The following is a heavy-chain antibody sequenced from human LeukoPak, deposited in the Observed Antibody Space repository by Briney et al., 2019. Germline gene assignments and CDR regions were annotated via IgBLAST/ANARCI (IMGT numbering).Heavy chain of an antibody. Sequence: ASLKVSCKASGYTFTSYDINWVRQATGQGLEWMGWMNPNSGNTGYAQKFQDRVTMTRNTSINTAYMELSSLRSEDMAVYYCARGFRDSSGRKPDYWGQGTLVTVSS. CDR1: GYTFTSYD. CDR3: ARGFRDSSGRKPDY. D-gene: IGHD3-22*01. CDR2: MNPNSGNT. V-gene: IGHV1-8*01. J-gene: IGHJ4*02.